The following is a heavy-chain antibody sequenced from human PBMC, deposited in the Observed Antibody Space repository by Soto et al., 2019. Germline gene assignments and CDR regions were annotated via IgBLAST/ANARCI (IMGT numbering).Heavy chain of an antibody. CDR2: VFHTGTT. CDR3: ASSAGWYAVHS. Sequence: QVQLQESGPGLVKPSGTLSLTCAVSGDSVSSPYYWCWVRQPPGKGLERIGEVFHTGTTSYNPSLTSRVTISMDKSNNQFSLYLTAVTAADTAVYYCASSAGWYAVHSWGPGTLVLVSS. V-gene: IGHV4-4*02. J-gene: IGHJ4*02. CDR1: GDSVSSPYY. D-gene: IGHD6-19*01.